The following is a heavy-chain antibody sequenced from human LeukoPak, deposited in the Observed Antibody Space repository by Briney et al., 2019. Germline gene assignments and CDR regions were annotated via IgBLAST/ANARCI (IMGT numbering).Heavy chain of an antibody. V-gene: IGHV4-59*08. CDR1: GGSIRSYY. D-gene: IGHD1-1*01. CDR3: ARGLSDNWFGVAFDI. J-gene: IGHJ3*02. Sequence: PSETLSLTCTVSGGSIRSYYWSWIRQPPGKGLEWIGTIYSSGSTTHNPALKSRLTISVDTSKNQFSLKLSSVTAADTAVYYCARGLSDNWFGVAFDIWGQGTIVTVSS. CDR2: IYSSGST.